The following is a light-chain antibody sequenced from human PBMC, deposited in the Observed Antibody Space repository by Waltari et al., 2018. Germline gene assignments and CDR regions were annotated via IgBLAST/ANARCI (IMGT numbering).Light chain of an antibody. CDR2: KAS. V-gene: IGKV1-5*03. CDR3: QQYDNYPYT. J-gene: IGKJ2*01. CDR1: QTITNC. Sequence: DIQMTQSPSTLSASVGDRVTITCRASQTITNCVAWYQQKPGEAPKLLIYKASTLDKGVPSRFSGSGSGTEFTLTISSLQPDDFATYYCQQYDNYPYTFGQGTKLEIK.